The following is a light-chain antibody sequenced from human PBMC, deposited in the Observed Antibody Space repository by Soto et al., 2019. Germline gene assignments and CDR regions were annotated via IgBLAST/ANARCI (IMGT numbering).Light chain of an antibody. Sequence: QSVLTQPASVSASPGQSTTISCTGTSSDVGANNYVSWYQRHPGKAPKLMIYEVSNRPSGVSTRFSGSKSGNTASLTISGLQAEDEADYFCCSYTSISTFVFGTGTKVTVL. J-gene: IGLJ1*01. CDR3: CSYTSISTFV. CDR2: EVS. V-gene: IGLV2-14*01. CDR1: SSDVGANNY.